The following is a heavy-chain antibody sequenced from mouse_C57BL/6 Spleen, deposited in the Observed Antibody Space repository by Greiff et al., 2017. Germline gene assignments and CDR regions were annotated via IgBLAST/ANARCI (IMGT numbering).Heavy chain of an antibody. CDR2: IYPSDSET. J-gene: IGHJ4*01. Sequence: QVQLKQPGAELVRPGSSVKLSCKASGYTFTSYWMDWVKQRPGQGLEWIGNIYPSDSETHYNQKFKDKAPLPVYKSSSTAYMQLSSLPSEDSGVYYCASGISYYYAMDYWGQGTSVTVSS. CDR1: GYTFTSYW. D-gene: IGHD4-1*01. V-gene: IGHV1-61*01. CDR3: ASGISYYYAMDY.